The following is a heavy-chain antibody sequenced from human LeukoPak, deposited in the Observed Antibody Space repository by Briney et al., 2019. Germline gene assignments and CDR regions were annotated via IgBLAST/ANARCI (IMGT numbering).Heavy chain of an antibody. CDR3: ARATGNSSGYYYYYYYGMDV. CDR2: IYSGGST. J-gene: IGHJ6*02. D-gene: IGHD3-22*01. V-gene: IGHV3-66*01. CDR1: GFTVSSNY. Sequence: GGSLRLSCAASGFTVSSNYMSWVRQAPGKGLEWVSVIYSGGSTYYADSVKGRFTISRDNSKNTLYLQMNSLRAEDTAVYYCARATGNSSGYYYYYYYGMDVWGQGTTVTVSS.